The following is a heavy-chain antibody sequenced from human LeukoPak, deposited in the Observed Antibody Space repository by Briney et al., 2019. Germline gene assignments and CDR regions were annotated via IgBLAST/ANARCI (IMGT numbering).Heavy chain of an antibody. CDR1: GFTFTNYA. CDR2: ISYDGSNK. J-gene: IGHJ4*02. D-gene: IGHD3-22*01. Sequence: GRSLRLSCAASGFTFTNYAMHWVRQAPGKGLEWVAVISYDGSNKYYADSVKGRFTISRDNSKNTLYLQMNSLRAEDTAVYSCAREVPYYDSSGYYDYWGQGTLVTVPS. CDR3: AREVPYYDSSGYYDY. V-gene: IGHV3-30-3*01.